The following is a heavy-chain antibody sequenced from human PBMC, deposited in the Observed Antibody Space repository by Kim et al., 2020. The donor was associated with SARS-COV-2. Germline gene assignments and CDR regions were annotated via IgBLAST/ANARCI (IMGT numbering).Heavy chain of an antibody. D-gene: IGHD2-15*01. Sequence: RPNSNPPRKSRVNMSVDTSKNQFSLKLSSVTAADTAVYYCARELHESHDYWGQGTLVTVSS. CDR2: RP. J-gene: IGHJ4*02. CDR3: ARELHESHDY. V-gene: IGHV4-4*07.